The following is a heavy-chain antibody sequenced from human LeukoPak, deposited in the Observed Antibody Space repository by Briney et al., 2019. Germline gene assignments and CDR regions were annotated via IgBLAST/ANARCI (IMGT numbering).Heavy chain of an antibody. J-gene: IGHJ5*02. CDR1: GFTFSSYS. CDR3: ARDSGVGASVRNWFDP. D-gene: IGHD1-26*01. V-gene: IGHV3-48*01. CDR2: ISSRSSTT. Sequence: GGSLRLSCAAFGFTFSSYSMYWVRQAPGKGLEWVSYISSRSSTTYYADSVKGRFTISRDNAKNSLYLQMNSLRAEDTAVYYCARDSGVGASVRNWFDPWGQGTLVTVSS.